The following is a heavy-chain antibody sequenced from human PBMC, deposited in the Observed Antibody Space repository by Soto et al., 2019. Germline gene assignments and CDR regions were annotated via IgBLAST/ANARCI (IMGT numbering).Heavy chain of an antibody. CDR3: AKEAASGSYLYYFDY. CDR2: ITDTGGDT. V-gene: IGHV3-23*01. D-gene: IGHD1-26*01. CDR1: GFMFSNYA. J-gene: IGHJ4*02. Sequence: GGSLRLSCAASGFMFSNYAMSWVRQAPGKGLEWFSAITDTGGDTYHADSVKGRFAISRDNSKNTLYLQMNSLRAEDTAVYYCAKEAASGSYLYYFDYRGQGTLVTVSS.